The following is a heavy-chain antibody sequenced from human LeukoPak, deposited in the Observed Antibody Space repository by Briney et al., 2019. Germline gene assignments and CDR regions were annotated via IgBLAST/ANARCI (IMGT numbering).Heavy chain of an antibody. CDR3: ARGSQGRIRAFDY. D-gene: IGHD3-3*02. J-gene: IGHJ4*02. CDR2: IYYSGST. Sequence: SETLSLTCTVSGGSISSSSYYWGWIRQPPGKGLEWIGSIYYSGSTYYNPSLKSRVTISVDTSKNQFSLKLSSVTAADTAVYYCARGSQGRIRAFDYWGQGTLVTVSS. V-gene: IGHV4-39*07. CDR1: GGSISSSSYY.